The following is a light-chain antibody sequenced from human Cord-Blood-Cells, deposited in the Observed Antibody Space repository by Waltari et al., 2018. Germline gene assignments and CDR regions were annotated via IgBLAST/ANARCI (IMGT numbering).Light chain of an antibody. J-gene: IGKJ1*01. CDR1: QSISSY. CDR2: AAS. Sequence: DXQMTQSPSSLSASVGDRVTITCRASQSISSYLNWYQQKPGKAPKLLIYAASSLQSGVPSRFSGSGSGTXFTLTISSLQPEDFATYYCQQSYSTPPTFGXGTKVEI. CDR3: QQSYSTPPT. V-gene: IGKV1-39*01.